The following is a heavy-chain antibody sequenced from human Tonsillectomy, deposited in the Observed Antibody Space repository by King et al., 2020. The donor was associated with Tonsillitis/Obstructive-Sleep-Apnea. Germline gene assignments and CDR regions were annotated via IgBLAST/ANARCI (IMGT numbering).Heavy chain of an antibody. J-gene: IGHJ4*02. CDR3: AADRLRATGTNTIAAKDY. V-gene: IGHV1-58*01. Sequence: QLVQSGPEVKKPGTSVKVSCKASGFTFTSSAVQWVRQARGQRLEWIGWIVVGSGNTNYAQKFQERITITREMSTSTTHMELRNLRSEDTDVYYCAADRLRATGTNTIAAKDYWGQGTLVTVSS. CDR2: IVVGSGNT. CDR1: GFTFTSSA. D-gene: IGHD6-13*01.